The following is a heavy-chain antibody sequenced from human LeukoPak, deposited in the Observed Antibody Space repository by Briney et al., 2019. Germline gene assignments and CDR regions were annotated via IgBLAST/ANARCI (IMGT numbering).Heavy chain of an antibody. Sequence: GGSLRLSCAASGFTVSSNTVIWVRQAPGKGLEWVSGISWDSSSVAYADSVKGRFTISRDNAKNSLYLQMNSLRAEDMALYYCAKDVGGPLADAFDIWGQGTMVTVSS. J-gene: IGHJ3*02. V-gene: IGHV3-9*03. CDR1: GFTVSSNT. D-gene: IGHD2-15*01. CDR2: ISWDSSSV. CDR3: AKDVGGPLADAFDI.